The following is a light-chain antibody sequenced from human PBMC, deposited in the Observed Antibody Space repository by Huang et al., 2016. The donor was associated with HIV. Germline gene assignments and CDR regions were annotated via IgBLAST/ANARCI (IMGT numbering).Light chain of an antibody. CDR3: MQALQTPVT. J-gene: IGKJ4*01. Sequence: DIVMTQPPLSLPVTPGEPASISCRSSQSLLHSKGYNFLEWYQQKPGQSPQLLIYMGSMRAYGVPDRVSGRGSGTDFTLKISRVEAEDVGVYYCMQALQTPVTFGGGTKVEIK. CDR2: MGS. CDR1: QSLLHSKGYNF. V-gene: IGKV2-28*01.